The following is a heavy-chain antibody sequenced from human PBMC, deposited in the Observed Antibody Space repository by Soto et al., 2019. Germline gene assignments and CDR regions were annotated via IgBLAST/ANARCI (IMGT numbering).Heavy chain of an antibody. CDR3: ADVRGY. J-gene: IGHJ4*02. V-gene: IGHV5-10-1*01. Sequence: ESLKVSFKGSGNRFASYWISWVRQMPGKGLEWMGRIDPIDSYTNYSPSFQGHVTISADKSISTAYLQWSSLKASDTAMYYCADVRGYWGQGTLVTVSS. D-gene: IGHD3-16*01. CDR1: GNRFASYW. CDR2: IDPIDSYT.